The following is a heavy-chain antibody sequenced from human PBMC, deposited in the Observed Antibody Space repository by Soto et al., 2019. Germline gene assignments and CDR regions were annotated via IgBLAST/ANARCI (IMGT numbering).Heavy chain of an antibody. Sequence: SVKVSCKASGYTFTSYGISWVRQAPGQGLEWMGWISAYNGNTNYAQKLQGRVTMTTDTSTSTAYLELSSLRSDDTAVYYCAKEVPYYYGSDAFDIWGQGTMVTVSS. D-gene: IGHD3-10*01. CDR2: ISAYNGNT. CDR3: AKEVPYYYGSDAFDI. V-gene: IGHV1-18*01. J-gene: IGHJ3*02. CDR1: GYTFTSYG.